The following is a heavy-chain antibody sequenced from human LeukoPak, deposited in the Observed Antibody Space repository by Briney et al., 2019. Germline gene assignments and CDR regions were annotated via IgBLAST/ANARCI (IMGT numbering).Heavy chain of an antibody. J-gene: IGHJ6*03. Sequence: ASVKVSSKASGYTFTSYYVHWVRQAPGQGLEWMGWISAYNGNTNYAQKLQGRVTMTTDTSTSTAYMELRSLRSDDTAVYYCARDASGSFYYYYYYMDVWGKGTTVTVSS. D-gene: IGHD1-26*01. CDR1: GYTFTSYY. CDR3: ARDASGSFYYYYYYMDV. CDR2: ISAYNGNT. V-gene: IGHV1-18*04.